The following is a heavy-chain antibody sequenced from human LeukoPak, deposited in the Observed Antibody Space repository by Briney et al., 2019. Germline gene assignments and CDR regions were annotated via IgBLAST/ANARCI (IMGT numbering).Heavy chain of an antibody. Sequence: ASVKVSCKASGGTFSSYAISWVRQAPGQGLEWMGWINPNSGGTNYAQKFQGRVTMTRDTSVSTAYMELSRLTSDDTAVYYCARWFVVPAAGEGYAFDIWGQGTMVTVSA. D-gene: IGHD2-2*01. CDR3: ARWFVVPAAGEGYAFDI. V-gene: IGHV1-2*02. CDR1: GGTFSSYA. CDR2: INPNSGGT. J-gene: IGHJ3*02.